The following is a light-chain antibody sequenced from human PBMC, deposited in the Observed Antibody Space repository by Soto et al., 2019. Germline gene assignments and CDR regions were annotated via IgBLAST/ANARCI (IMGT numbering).Light chain of an antibody. J-gene: IGKJ4*01. CDR2: DAS. CDR3: QQRSNWPPGLT. V-gene: IGKV3-11*01. Sequence: EIVLTQSPATLSLSPGERATLSCRASQSVSSYLAWYQQKPGQAPRLLIYDASNRATGIPARFSGSGSGTEFTLNISILEPEDFPVYYCQQRSNWPPGLTFGGGTKVEIK. CDR1: QSVSSY.